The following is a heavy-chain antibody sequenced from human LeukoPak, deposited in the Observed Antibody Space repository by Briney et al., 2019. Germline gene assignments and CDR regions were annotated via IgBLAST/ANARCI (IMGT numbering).Heavy chain of an antibody. CDR3: ARQSRDGDYIAKLFDY. V-gene: IGHV4-59*08. CDR1: GASISNYY. CDR2: IYYSGST. Sequence: SETLSLTCTVSGASISNYYWSWIRQSPGKGLEWIGHIYYSGSTNYNPSLKSRVTISVDTSKNQFSLKLSSVTAADTAVYYCARQSRDGDYIAKLFDYWGQGTLVTVSS. D-gene: IGHD4-17*01. J-gene: IGHJ4*02.